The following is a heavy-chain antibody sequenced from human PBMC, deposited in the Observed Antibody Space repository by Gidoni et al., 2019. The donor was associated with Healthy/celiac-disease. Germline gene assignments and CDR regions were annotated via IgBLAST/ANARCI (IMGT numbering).Heavy chain of an antibody. CDR2: ISSSGSTI. CDR1: GFTFSSYE. V-gene: IGHV3-48*03. Sequence: EVQLVESGGGLVQPGGSLRLSCAASGFTFSSYEMNWVRQAPGKGLELVSYISSSGSTIYYADSVKGRFTISRDNAKNSLYLQMNSLRAEDTAVYYCARLGYSGSYLGAFDIWGQGTMVTVSS. D-gene: IGHD1-26*01. CDR3: ARLGYSGSYLGAFDI. J-gene: IGHJ3*02.